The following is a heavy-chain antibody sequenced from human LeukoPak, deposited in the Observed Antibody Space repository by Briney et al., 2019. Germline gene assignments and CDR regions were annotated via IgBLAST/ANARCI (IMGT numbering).Heavy chain of an antibody. CDR2: ISGGGGKT. V-gene: IGHV3-23*01. Sequence: GGSLRLSCEASGFTFSSCALSWVRQAPGKGLEWVSAISGGGGKTWNADSVKGRFTISRDNSKKTLYLQMNSLRAEDTALYYCAKDPIVFNSGDYYLGAFNIWGQGAMVTVSS. CDR3: AKDPIVFNSGDYYLGAFNI. J-gene: IGHJ3*02. D-gene: IGHD2-21*02. CDR1: GFTFSSCA.